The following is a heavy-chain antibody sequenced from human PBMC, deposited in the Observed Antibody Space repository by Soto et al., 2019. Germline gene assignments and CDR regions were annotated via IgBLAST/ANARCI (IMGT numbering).Heavy chain of an antibody. J-gene: IGHJ4*02. D-gene: IGHD2-8*02. CDR1: GFNFSNHW. CDR3: CWCASINYYFDH. Sequence: GGSLRLSCAASGFNFSNHWMHWVRQRPGEGLVWVSRITSDGKSKAYAESVKGRFAISRDNAKNTLYLQMNSLKTEDTAVYYCCWCASINYYFDHWGQGSLVTVSS. V-gene: IGHV3-74*01. CDR2: ITSDGKSK.